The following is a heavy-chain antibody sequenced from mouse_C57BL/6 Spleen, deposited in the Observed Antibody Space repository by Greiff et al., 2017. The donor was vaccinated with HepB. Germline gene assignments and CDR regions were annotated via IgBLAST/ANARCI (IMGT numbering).Heavy chain of an antibody. J-gene: IGHJ4*01. CDR3: ARGGWLLRDYAMDY. Sequence: EVQLQQSGPELVKPGASVKISCKASGYTFTDYYMNWVKQSHGKSLEWIGDINPNNGGTSYNQKFKGKATLTVDKSSSTAYMELRSLTSEDSAVYYCARGGWLLRDYAMDYWGQGTSVTVSS. CDR1: GYTFTDYY. D-gene: IGHD2-3*01. V-gene: IGHV1-26*01. CDR2: INPNNGGT.